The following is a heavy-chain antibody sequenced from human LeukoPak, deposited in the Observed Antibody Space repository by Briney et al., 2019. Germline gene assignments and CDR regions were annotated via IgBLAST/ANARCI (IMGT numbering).Heavy chain of an antibody. J-gene: IGHJ4*02. V-gene: IGHV1-69*13. CDR2: IIPIFGTA. CDR1: GGTFSSYA. CDR3: AFSGSSNWRFDY. D-gene: IGHD1-26*01. Sequence: GASVKVSCKASGGTFSSYAISWVRQAPGQGLEWVGGIIPIFGTANYAQKFQGRVTITADESTSTAYMELSSLRSEDTAVYYCAFSGSSNWRFDYWGQGTLVTVSS.